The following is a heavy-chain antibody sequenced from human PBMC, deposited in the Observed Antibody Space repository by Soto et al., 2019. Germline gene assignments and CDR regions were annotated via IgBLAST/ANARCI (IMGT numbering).Heavy chain of an antibody. CDR2: LYNDDNT. CDR3: ARALYNWKFDY. CDR1: GLTVSNNH. Sequence: PGGSLRLSCAVSGLTVSNNHMNWVRQAPGKGLEWVSVLYNDDNTAYADSVRGRFTISRDNSKNTLYLQMNSLRAEDTAVYYCARALYNWKFDYWGQGTLVTVSS. J-gene: IGHJ4*02. V-gene: IGHV3-53*01. D-gene: IGHD1-20*01.